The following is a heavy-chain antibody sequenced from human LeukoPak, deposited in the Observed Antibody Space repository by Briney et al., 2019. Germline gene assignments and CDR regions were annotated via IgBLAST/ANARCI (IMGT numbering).Heavy chain of an antibody. D-gene: IGHD5-24*01. CDR2: MSPNSGNT. CDR1: GYTFTSYD. J-gene: IGHJ4*02. V-gene: IGHV1-8*01. CDR3: ARDPHKRWLQLKGRYFDY. Sequence: ASVKVSCKASGYTFTSYDINWVRQATGQGLEWMGWMSPNSGNTGYAQKFQGRVTMTRNTSISTAYVELSSLRSEDTAVYYCARDPHKRWLQLKGRYFDYWGQGTLVTVSS.